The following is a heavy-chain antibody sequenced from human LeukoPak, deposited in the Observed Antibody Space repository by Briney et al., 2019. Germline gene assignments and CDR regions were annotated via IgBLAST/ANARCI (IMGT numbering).Heavy chain of an antibody. CDR1: GSTVSSNY. D-gene: IGHD2-2*01. J-gene: IGHJ4*02. Sequence: GGSLRLSCAASGSTVSSNYMSWVRQAPGKGLEWVSIIYNDGSTYFADPVKGRFAISRDNSKNTLYLQMNSLRAEDTAVYYCARDRRAKPGYCSSTSCYGSLLCDYWGQGTLVTVSS. CDR2: IYNDGST. V-gene: IGHV3-66*01. CDR3: ARDRRAKPGYCSSTSCYGSLLCDY.